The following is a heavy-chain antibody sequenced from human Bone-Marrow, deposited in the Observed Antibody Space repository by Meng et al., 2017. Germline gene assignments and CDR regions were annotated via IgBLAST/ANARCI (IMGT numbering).Heavy chain of an antibody. CDR1: GYTFTSYA. V-gene: IGHV7-4-1*01. Sequence: QVQLVQSGSELKKSGASVKVSCKASGYTFTSYAMNWVRQAPGQGLEWMGWINTNTGNPTYAQGFTGRFVFSLDTSVSTAYLQIGSLKAEDTAVYYCARETLGYCSSTSCYIGPPDYWGQGTLVTVSS. CDR3: ARETLGYCSSTSCYIGPPDY. D-gene: IGHD2-2*01. J-gene: IGHJ4*02. CDR2: INTNTGNP.